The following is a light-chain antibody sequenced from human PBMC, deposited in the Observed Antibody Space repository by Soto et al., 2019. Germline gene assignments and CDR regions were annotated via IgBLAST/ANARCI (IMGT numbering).Light chain of an antibody. J-gene: IGLJ1*01. Sequence: QSAPTQPPSVSGAPGQRVTISCTGSSSNLGAGYDAHWFQFLPGTAPKLLIYGNTNRPSGVPDRFSGSKSATSASLAITGLQTGDEADYYCGTWDSSLSAYVFGTGTKVTVL. CDR2: GNT. CDR3: GTWDSSLSAYV. CDR1: SSNLGAGYD. V-gene: IGLV1-40*01.